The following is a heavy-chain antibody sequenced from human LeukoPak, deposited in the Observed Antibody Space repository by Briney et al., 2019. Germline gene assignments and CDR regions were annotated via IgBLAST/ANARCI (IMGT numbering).Heavy chain of an antibody. CDR1: GGSVSSSLYY. J-gene: IGHJ3*02. Sequence: PSETLSLTCTVSGGSVSSSLYYWSWIRQPPGKGLEWIGYIYYNGDTNYNPSLKSRVIISIDTSSNQFSLRLNSMTAADTAVYYCAGAKFPDYYDSSGPDAFDIWGQGTMVTVSS. CDR3: AGAKFPDYYDSSGPDAFDI. V-gene: IGHV4-61*01. CDR2: IYYNGDT. D-gene: IGHD3-22*01.